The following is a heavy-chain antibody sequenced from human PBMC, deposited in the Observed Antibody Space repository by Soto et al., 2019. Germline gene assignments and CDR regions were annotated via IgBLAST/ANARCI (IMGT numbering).Heavy chain of an antibody. D-gene: IGHD6-19*01. Sequence: GASVKVSCKASGYTFTSYAMHWVRQAPGQRLEWMGWINAGNGNTKYSQKFQGRVTITRDTSASTAYMELSSLRSEDTAVYYCAREVVAGMRRADAFDIWGQGTMVTVSS. J-gene: IGHJ3*02. CDR1: GYTFTSYA. V-gene: IGHV1-3*01. CDR2: INAGNGNT. CDR3: AREVVAGMRRADAFDI.